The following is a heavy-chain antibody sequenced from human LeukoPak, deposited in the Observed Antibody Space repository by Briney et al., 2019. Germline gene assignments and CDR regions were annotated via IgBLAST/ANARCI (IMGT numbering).Heavy chain of an antibody. D-gene: IGHD6-13*01. CDR1: GYTFTRYY. CDR2: INPNSGGT. V-gene: IGHV1-2*02. Sequence: ASVKVSCKASGYTFTRYYMHWVRQAPGQGLEGRGWINPNSGGTSYAQKFKGRVTMTRDTSISTAYMELSRLRSDDTAVYYCARVLSSGYSSSCYVLSGMDVWGQGTTVTVSS. CDR3: ARVLSSGYSSSCYVLSGMDV. J-gene: IGHJ6*02.